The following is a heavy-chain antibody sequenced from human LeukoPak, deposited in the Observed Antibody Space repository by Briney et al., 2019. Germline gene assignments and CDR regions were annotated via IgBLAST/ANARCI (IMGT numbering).Heavy chain of an antibody. J-gene: IGHJ3*02. CDR3: ARESDSSGFGAFDI. CDR2: IKQDGSEK. D-gene: IGHD3-22*01. CDR1: GFTFSTYW. Sequence: VGSLRLSCAASGFTFSTYWMSWVRQAPGKGLEWVANIKQDGSEKYYVDSVKGRFTISRDNAKNSLYLQMNSLRAEDTAVYYCARESDSSGFGAFDIWGQGTMVTVSS. V-gene: IGHV3-7*04.